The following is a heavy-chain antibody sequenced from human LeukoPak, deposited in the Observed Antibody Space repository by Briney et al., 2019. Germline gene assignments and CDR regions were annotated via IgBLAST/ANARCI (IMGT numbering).Heavy chain of an antibody. V-gene: IGHV3-74*01. Sequence: AGSLRLSCAASGIPFSNYWIHWVRQAPGTGQVSLSRNINDESRTNFADPLNGRFTISRDNANSTVYLQITGLTAEDTAVYYSARNGGTSTPFDHWGQGTLVNVSS. CDR1: GIPFSNYW. D-gene: IGHD2-15*01. CDR3: ARNGGTSTPFDH. CDR2: NINDESRT. J-gene: IGHJ4*02.